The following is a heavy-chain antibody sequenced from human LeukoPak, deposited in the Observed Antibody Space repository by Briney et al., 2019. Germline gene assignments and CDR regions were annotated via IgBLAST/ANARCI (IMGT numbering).Heavy chain of an antibody. V-gene: IGHV3-30*02. D-gene: IGHD3-22*01. Sequence: PGGSLRLSCAASGFTFSSYGMHWVRQAPGKGLEWVAFIRYDGSNKYYADSVKGRFTISRDNSKNTLYLQMNSLRAEDTAVYYCAKDLVKWLLPNWFDPWGQGTLVTVSS. CDR2: IRYDGSNK. CDR3: AKDLVKWLLPNWFDP. J-gene: IGHJ5*02. CDR1: GFTFSSYG.